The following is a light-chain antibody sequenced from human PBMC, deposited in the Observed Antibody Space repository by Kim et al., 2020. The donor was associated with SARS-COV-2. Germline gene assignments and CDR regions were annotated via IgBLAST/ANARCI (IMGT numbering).Light chain of an antibody. Sequence: KVTISCSGSSSNIGNNYVSWYQQLPGTAPQLLIYDNNKRPSGIPDRFSGSKSGTSATLGITGLQTGDEADYYCGTWDSSLSAGNVVFGGGTQLTVL. J-gene: IGLJ2*01. CDR3: GTWDSSLSAGNVV. V-gene: IGLV1-51*01. CDR2: DNN. CDR1: SSNIGNNY.